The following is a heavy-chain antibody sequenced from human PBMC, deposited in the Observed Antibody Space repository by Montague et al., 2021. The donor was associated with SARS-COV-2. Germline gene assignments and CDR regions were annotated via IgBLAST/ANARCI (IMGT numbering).Heavy chain of an antibody. V-gene: IGHV6-1*01. CDR2: N. CDR3: ALAVAGTGGYDY. D-gene: IGHD6-19*01. Sequence: NEYAVSLKSRITINPDTSKNQFSLQVKSMTPEDTAVYYCALAVAGTGGYDYWSQGTLVTVSS. J-gene: IGHJ4*02.